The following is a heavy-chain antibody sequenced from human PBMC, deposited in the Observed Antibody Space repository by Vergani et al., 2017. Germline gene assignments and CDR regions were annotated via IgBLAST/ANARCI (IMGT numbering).Heavy chain of an antibody. V-gene: IGHV4-61*02. CDR1: GGSIDIHSQT. D-gene: IGHD2-21*01. J-gene: IGHJ3*02. CDR3: VRVLHTSYILGAFDI. Sequence: QAQLQESGPRLVKPSQTLSLTCSFSGGSIDIHSQTWGLLRPPAGEGLEWIGLIDVKGNSNFSSSLESRVSMSADASRGRFSLNLRSVTTSDTAVYYCVRVLHTSYILGAFDIWGQGIKVTVSS. CDR2: IDVKGNS.